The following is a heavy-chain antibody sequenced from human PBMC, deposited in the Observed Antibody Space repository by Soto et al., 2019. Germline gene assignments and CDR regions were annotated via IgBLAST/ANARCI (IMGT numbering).Heavy chain of an antibody. V-gene: IGHV3-23*01. CDR2: ISGSGGST. D-gene: IGHD6-25*01. CDR3: AKEVAYSSAGDGIGY. J-gene: IGHJ4*02. CDR1: GCLLSSDS. Sequence: GFVKVTSVDPGCLLSSDSMIWVRQAPGKGLEWVSGISGSGGSTYYADSVKGRFTISRDNSKNTLYRQMNSLRVEDTAVYYCAKEVAYSSAGDGIGYWGQVSRFPVS.